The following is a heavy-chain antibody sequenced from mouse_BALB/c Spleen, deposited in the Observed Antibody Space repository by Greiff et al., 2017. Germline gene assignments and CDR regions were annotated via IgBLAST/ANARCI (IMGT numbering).Heavy chain of an antibody. CDR1: GFTFSSYA. CDR2: ISRGGST. V-gene: IGHV5-6-5*01. Sequence: EVQRVESGGGLVKPGGSLKLSCAASGFTFSSYAMSWVRQTPEKRLEWVASISRGGSTYYPDSMKGRFTITRDNARNNLYLQMSSRRSEDTAMYYGARGELRQGDYDMDYWGQGTSGTVAA. D-gene: IGHD1-3*01. CDR3: ARGELRQGDYDMDY. J-gene: IGHJ4*01.